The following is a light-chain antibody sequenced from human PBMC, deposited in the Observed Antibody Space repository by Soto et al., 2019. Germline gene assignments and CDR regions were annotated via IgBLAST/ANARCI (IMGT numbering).Light chain of an antibody. Sequence: EIVMTQSPATLSVSPGERSTLSCRSSQSVSSNLAWYQHKPGQAPRLLIYGASTRATGIPDRFSGSGSGTDFTLTISSLEPEDFAVYYCQQRSNWPPFTFGPGTKVDIK. J-gene: IGKJ3*01. CDR2: GAS. CDR3: QQRSNWPPFT. CDR1: QSVSSN. V-gene: IGKV3-15*01.